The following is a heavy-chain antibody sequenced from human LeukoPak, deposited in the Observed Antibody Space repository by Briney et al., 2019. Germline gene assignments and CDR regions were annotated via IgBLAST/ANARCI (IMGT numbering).Heavy chain of an antibody. CDR3: AGHGGWRAFDI. CDR2: IYYSGST. D-gene: IGHD6-19*01. CDR1: GGSISSGGYY. V-gene: IGHV4-61*08. J-gene: IGHJ3*02. Sequence: SETLSLTCTVSGGSISSGGYYWSWIRQPPGKGLEWIGYIYYSGSTNYNPSLKSRVTISVDTSKNQFSLKLSSVTAADTAVYYCAGHGGWRAFDIWGQGTMVTVSS.